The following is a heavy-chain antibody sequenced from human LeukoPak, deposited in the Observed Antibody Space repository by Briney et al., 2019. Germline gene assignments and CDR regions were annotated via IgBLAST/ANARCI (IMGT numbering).Heavy chain of an antibody. Sequence: PPETLSLTCTLPGGSIRSYNWSCIRHPPGRGLECIGYTAYSVRTNYTPSLKSRVTISVDTSKSQCSLRLSSVTAADTAVYYCARGVYMAAAQYAYWGQGTQVTVSS. D-gene: IGHD6-13*01. CDR1: GGSIRSYN. CDR2: TAYSVRT. J-gene: IGHJ4*02. CDR3: ARGVYMAAAQYAY. V-gene: IGHV4-59*01.